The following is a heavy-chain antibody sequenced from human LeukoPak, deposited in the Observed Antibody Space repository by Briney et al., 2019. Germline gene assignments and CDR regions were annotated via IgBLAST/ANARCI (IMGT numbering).Heavy chain of an antibody. CDR1: GFTFSSYA. J-gene: IGHJ4*02. CDR2: ISGSGDST. Sequence: PGGSLRLSCAASGFTFSSYAMSWVRQAPGKGLEWVSGISGSGDSTYCADSVKGRFTTSRDNSKNTLYLQMSSLRAEDTAVYYCAKIIVVLPSTISNPYYFDYWGQGTLVTVSS. CDR3: AKIIVVLPSTISNPYYFDY. V-gene: IGHV3-23*01. D-gene: IGHD2-2*02.